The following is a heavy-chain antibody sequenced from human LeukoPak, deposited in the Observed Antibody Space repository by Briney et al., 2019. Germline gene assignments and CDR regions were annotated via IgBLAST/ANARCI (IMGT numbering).Heavy chain of an antibody. CDR1: GFTFRNYW. V-gene: IGHV3-7*03. D-gene: IGHD2-15*01. CDR2: KKEDGSEK. Sequence: GGSLRLSCAASGFTFRNYWMTWVRQAPGKGQEWVANKKEDGSEKYYVGSVKGRFTISRDNAENSLSLQMNSLRAEDTAVYYCARDPTNGYCSGGTCSDYWGQGTLVTVSS. CDR3: ARDPTNGYCSGGTCSDY. J-gene: IGHJ4*02.